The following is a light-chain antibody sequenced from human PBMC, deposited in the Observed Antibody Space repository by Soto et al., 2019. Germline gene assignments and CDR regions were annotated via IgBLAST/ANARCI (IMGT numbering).Light chain of an antibody. CDR2: EVS. V-gene: IGLV2-14*01. Sequence: QSVLTQPASVSGSPGQSITISCTGTDSDIGGHNFVSWYQQHPGKAPKLMIYEVSNRPSGVSNRFSGSKSGNTASLTISGLQPEDEADYYCSSYTSRFTFNYIFGTGTKVTVL. J-gene: IGLJ1*01. CDR1: DSDIGGHNF. CDR3: SSYTSRFTFNYI.